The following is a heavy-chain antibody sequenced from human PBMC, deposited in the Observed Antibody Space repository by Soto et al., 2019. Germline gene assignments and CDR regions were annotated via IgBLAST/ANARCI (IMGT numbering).Heavy chain of an antibody. CDR2: IYHSGST. Sequence: SETLSLTCAVSGYSISSGYYWGWIRQPPGKGLEWIGSIYHSGSTYYNPSLKSRVTISVDTSKNQFSLKLSSVTAADTAVYYCARDVRDYYGSGNYLDYWGQGTLVTVSS. CDR1: GYSISSGYY. D-gene: IGHD3-10*01. V-gene: IGHV4-38-2*02. J-gene: IGHJ4*02. CDR3: ARDVRDYYGSGNYLDY.